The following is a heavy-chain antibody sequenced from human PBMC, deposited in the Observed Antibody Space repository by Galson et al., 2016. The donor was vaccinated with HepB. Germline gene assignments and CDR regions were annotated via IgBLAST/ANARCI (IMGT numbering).Heavy chain of an antibody. CDR1: GFNLRIYG. D-gene: IGHD3-10*02. CDR3: AKRHEFCPPVGCSVDY. J-gene: IGHJ4*02. CDR2: IWFDGSSQ. V-gene: IGHV3-33*06. Sequence: SLRLSCAASGFNLRIYGMHCVRQAPGKGLDWLAVIWFDGSSQHYADSVRGRFTISRDNSNNMLFLQMVSLRPDDTAVYYCAKRHEFCPPVGCSVDYWGQGTLVSVSS.